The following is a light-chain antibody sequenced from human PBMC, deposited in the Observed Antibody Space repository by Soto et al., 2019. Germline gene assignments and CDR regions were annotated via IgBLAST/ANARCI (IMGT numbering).Light chain of an antibody. Sequence: QSVLTQPPSVSGAPGQRVTIFCTGSSSNIGADYHVHWYQQLPGTAPRLLIYGNTNRTSGVPGRFSAAKSGTSASLAITGLQAEDEADYSCQSYDTSLRAYVFGTGTKLTGL. CDR1: SSNIGADYH. J-gene: IGLJ1*01. CDR3: QSYDTSLRAYV. CDR2: GNT. V-gene: IGLV1-40*01.